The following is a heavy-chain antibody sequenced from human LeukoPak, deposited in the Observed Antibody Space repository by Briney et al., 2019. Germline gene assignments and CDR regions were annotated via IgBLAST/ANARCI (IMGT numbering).Heavy chain of an antibody. J-gene: IGHJ4*02. Sequence: SETLSLTCTVSGGSISSYYWSWIRQPPGKGLEWIGYIYYSGSTNYNPSLKSRVTISVDTSKNQFSLKLSSVTAADTAVYYCARQDYDSSGYYNYWGQGTLVTVSS. CDR2: IYYSGST. V-gene: IGHV4-59*08. D-gene: IGHD3-22*01. CDR3: ARQDYDSSGYYNY. CDR1: GGSISSYY.